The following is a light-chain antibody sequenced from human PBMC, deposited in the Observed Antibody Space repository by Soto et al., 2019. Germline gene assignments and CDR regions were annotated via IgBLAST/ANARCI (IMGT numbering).Light chain of an antibody. J-gene: IGLJ1*01. V-gene: IGLV1-36*01. Sequence: QSVLTQPPSVSDAPRQRVTISCSGSNSNIGNNEVSWYQQLPGKAPKLLIFYNDLLPSGVSDRFSGSKSGTSASLAISGLQSEDGADYYCASWDDSLNVYVFGTGTKLTVL. CDR3: ASWDDSLNVYV. CDR1: NSNIGNNE. CDR2: YND.